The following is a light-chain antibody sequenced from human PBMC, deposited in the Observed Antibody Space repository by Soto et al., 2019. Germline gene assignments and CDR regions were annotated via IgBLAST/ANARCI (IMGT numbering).Light chain of an antibody. CDR1: SSDVGGYNH. V-gene: IGLV2-14*01. J-gene: IGLJ2*01. CDR3: SSYTSSSTLVV. CDR2: DVN. Sequence: QSVLTQPASVSGSPGQSITISCTGSSSDVGGYNHVSWYQQDPGKAPKLMVYDVNNRPSGVSSRFSGSKSGNTASLTISGLQAEDEADYYCSSYTSSSTLVVFGGGTTLTVL.